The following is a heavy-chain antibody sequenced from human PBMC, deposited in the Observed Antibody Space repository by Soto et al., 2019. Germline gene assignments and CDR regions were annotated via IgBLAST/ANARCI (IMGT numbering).Heavy chain of an antibody. D-gene: IGHD3-22*01. CDR3: ARRNYDSSGYHFDY. J-gene: IGHJ4*02. CDR1: GDSISSYY. Sequence: PSETLSLTCRVSGDSISSYYWSWIRQPPGKGLECIGYIYYSGTSKYNPSLQSRVTMSVDTSKNQLPLKLTSVTAADTAVYYCARRNYDSSGYHFDYWGQGTLVTVSS. V-gene: IGHV4-59*01. CDR2: IYYSGTS.